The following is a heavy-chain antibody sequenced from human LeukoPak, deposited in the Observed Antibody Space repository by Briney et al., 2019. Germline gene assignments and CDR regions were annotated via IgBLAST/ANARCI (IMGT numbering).Heavy chain of an antibody. Sequence: GASVKVSCKASGYTFTGYYMHWVRQAPGQGLEWMGWIKPNSGGTKYAQKFQGRVTMTRDTSISTAYMELSRLRSNDTAVYYCARDLYRDFWSGAAPDAFDIWGQGAMVTVSS. D-gene: IGHD3-3*01. V-gene: IGHV1-2*02. CDR2: IKPNSGGT. CDR3: ARDLYRDFWSGAAPDAFDI. CDR1: GYTFTGYY. J-gene: IGHJ3*02.